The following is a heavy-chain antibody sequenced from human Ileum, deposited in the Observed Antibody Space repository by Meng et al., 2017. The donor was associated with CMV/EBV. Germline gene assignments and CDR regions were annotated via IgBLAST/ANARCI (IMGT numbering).Heavy chain of an antibody. CDR2: ISSRSSYI. Sequence: GESLKISCAAPGFTFSSYSMNWVRQAPGKGLKWVSSISSRSSYIYYADSGKGRFTISRDNAKNSLYLQMNSLRAEDTAVYYCARDLLTIFGVGPFGIYGMDVWGQGTTVTVSS. CDR3: ARDLLTIFGVGPFGIYGMDV. CDR1: GFTFSSYS. V-gene: IGHV3-21*01. J-gene: IGHJ6*02. D-gene: IGHD3-3*01.